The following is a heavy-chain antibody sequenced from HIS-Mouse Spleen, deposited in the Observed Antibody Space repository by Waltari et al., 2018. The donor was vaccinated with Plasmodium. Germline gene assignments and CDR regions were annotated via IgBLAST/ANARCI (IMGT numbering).Heavy chain of an antibody. J-gene: IGHJ4*02. CDR3: ARGSAAAGPFDY. D-gene: IGHD6-13*01. CDR2: INHSGST. Sequence: QVQRQQCGAGLLKPSETLSLTCAVYGGSISGYYWSWIRQPPGKGLEWIGEINHSGSTNYNPSLKSRVTISVDTSKNQFSLKLSSVTAADTAVYYCARGSAAAGPFDYWGQGTLVTVSS. V-gene: IGHV4-34*01. CDR1: GGSISGYY.